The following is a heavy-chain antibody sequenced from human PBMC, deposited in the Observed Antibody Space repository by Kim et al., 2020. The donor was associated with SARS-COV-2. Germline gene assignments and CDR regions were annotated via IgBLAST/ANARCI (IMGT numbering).Heavy chain of an antibody. V-gene: IGHV3-11*05. D-gene: IGHD3-16*01. Sequence: GGSLRLSCAASGFTFSDYYMSWIRQAPGKGLEWVSYISSSSSYTNSADAVKGRFIISNDTANNPFLLQMNSLRAEDTAVYCCARVGYDYGWGSWRDYYY. CDR1: GFTFSDYY. CDR2: ISSSSSYT. CDR3: ARVGYDYGWGSWRDYYY. J-gene: IGHJ6*01.